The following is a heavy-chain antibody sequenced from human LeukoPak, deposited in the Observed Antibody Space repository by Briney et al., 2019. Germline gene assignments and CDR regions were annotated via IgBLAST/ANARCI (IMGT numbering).Heavy chain of an antibody. CDR3: VRDPTNTSGRYAYFDY. D-gene: IGHD6-19*01. J-gene: IGHJ4*02. Sequence: ASVKVSCKASGYTFNHHGISWVRQAPGQGLEWMGWISCYNGDTHYAQRLQGRVTMSTDTPTSTAYMELTGLRSDDTAVYYCVRDPTNTSGRYAYFDYWGQGTLVTVSS. CDR1: GYTFNHHG. V-gene: IGHV1-18*01. CDR2: ISCYNGDT.